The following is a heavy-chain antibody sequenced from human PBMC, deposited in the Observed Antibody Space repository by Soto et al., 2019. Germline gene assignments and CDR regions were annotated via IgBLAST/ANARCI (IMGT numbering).Heavy chain of an antibody. Sequence: QVILTQSGSEVKRPGSSLRVSCHVSGINLPNSAISWVRQAPGQGLEWMGGIIPFFSVTTFAQKFLGRLNMTPDRSTITAYIDLYALTSDCTSVDYGARDKSRSVNPLDWVGPWGQGTLVLVSS. J-gene: IGHJ5*01. V-gene: IGHV1-69*17. CDR1: GINLPNSA. CDR3: ARDKSRSVNPLDWVGP. D-gene: IGHD2-21*01. CDR2: IIPFFSVT.